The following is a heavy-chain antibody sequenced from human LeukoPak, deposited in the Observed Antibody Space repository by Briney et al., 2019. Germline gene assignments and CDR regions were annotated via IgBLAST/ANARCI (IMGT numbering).Heavy chain of an antibody. V-gene: IGHV1-2*02. D-gene: IGHD2-15*01. CDR1: GYTFTGYY. Sequence: ASVKVSCKASGYTFTGYYMHWVRQAPGQGLEWMGWINPNSGGTNYAQKFQGRVTMTRDTSISTAYMELSRLRSDDTAVYYCAGSTIVVVVAATQQGDAFDIWGQGTMVTVSS. CDR2: INPNSGGT. J-gene: IGHJ3*02. CDR3: AGSTIVVVVAATQQGDAFDI.